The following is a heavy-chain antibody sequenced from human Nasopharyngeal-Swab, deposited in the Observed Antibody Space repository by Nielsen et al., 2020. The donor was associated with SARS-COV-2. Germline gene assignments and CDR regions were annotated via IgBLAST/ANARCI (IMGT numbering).Heavy chain of an antibody. CDR2: ISSSSSYI. Sequence: GSLRLSCAASGFTFSSYSMNWVRQAPGKGLEWVSSISSSSSYIYYADSVKGRFTISRDNAKNSRYLQMNSLRAEDTAVYYCASPRGYYDSSGAFDYWGQGTLVTVSS. V-gene: IGHV3-21*01. CDR1: GFTFSSYS. CDR3: ASPRGYYDSSGAFDY. D-gene: IGHD3-22*01. J-gene: IGHJ4*02.